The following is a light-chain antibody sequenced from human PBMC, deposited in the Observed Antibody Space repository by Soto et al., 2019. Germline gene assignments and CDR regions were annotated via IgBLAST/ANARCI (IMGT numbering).Light chain of an antibody. V-gene: IGKV3-11*01. J-gene: IGKJ4*01. CDR1: QSVSSY. CDR2: DAS. CDR3: KQRRNWRLT. Sequence: EIVLTQSPATLSLSPGERATLSCRASQSVSSYLAWYQQKPGQAPRLLMSDASNRATGIPARFSGSGSGTDLTLTISSLEPEDFAVYYCKQRRNWRLTFGGGTKVDI.